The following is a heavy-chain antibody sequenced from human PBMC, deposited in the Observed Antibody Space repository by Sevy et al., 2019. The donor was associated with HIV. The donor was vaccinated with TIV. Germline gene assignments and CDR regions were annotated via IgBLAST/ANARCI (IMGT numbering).Heavy chain of an antibody. V-gene: IGHV3-30*18. J-gene: IGHJ6*02. Sequence: GGSLRLSCIGSGFSFSYYGIHWVRQSPGKGLDWVALISHDGINEYYADSVKGRFTISRDNAKNSVYLEMNSLRNEDTAIYFCANAYSGSCTHSSLYALDVWGQGTTVTVSS. CDR2: ISHDGINE. CDR3: ANAYSGSCTHSSLYALDV. CDR1: GFSFSYYG. D-gene: IGHD1-26*01.